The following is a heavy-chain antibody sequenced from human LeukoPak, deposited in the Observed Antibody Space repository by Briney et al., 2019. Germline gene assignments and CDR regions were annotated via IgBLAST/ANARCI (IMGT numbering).Heavy chain of an antibody. CDR3: ARVKTTGPFGY. CDR2: IYYSGST. J-gene: IGHJ4*02. CDR1: GGSISSSSYY. Sequence: SETLSLTCTVSGGSISSSSYYWGWIRQPTGKGLEWIGSIYYSGSTYYNPSLKSRVTISVDTSKNQFSLKLSSVTAADTAVYYCARVKTTGPFGYWGQGTLVTVSS. D-gene: IGHD4-17*01. V-gene: IGHV4-39*07.